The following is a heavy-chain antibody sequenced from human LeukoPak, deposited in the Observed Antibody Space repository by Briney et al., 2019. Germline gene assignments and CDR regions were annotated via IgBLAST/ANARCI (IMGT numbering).Heavy chain of an antibody. CDR2: ISYAGSKK. D-gene: IGHD6-13*01. V-gene: IGHV3-30*04. CDR3: ARDGDRIAAAGYSGYFDY. J-gene: IGHJ4*02. CDR1: GFTFSTYA. Sequence: PGGSLRLSCAASGFTFSTYAMHWVRQAPDKGLEWVAVISYAGSKKHYADSVKGRFTISRDNSKNTLYLQMNSLRDEDTAVYYCARDGDRIAAAGYSGYFDYWGQGTLVTVSS.